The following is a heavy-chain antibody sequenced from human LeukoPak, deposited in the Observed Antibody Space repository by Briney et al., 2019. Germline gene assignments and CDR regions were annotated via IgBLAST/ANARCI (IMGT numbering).Heavy chain of an antibody. CDR1: GYTFTSYD. Sequence: ASVKVSCKASGYTFTSYDFNWVRQATGQRPEWMGWMSPNSGDTGYAQKFQDRVTMTRNTSISTAYMELSSLRSDDTAVYYCARRLNYNFDYWGQGTLVTVSS. J-gene: IGHJ4*02. D-gene: IGHD1-7*01. CDR2: MSPNSGDT. V-gene: IGHV1-8*01. CDR3: ARRLNYNFDY.